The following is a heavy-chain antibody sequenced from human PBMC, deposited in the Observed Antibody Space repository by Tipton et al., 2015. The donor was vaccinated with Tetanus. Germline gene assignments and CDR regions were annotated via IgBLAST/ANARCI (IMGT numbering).Heavy chain of an antibody. CDR2: MKQDEGEK. Sequence: VQLVQSGGGLVQPGGSLRLSCAASGFIFSGNYLMTWVRQAPGKGLELVANMKQDEGEKYYVDSVKGRFTISRDSAENSLYLQMSDLRAEDTAIYYCARGYMTGVQGRGYFDLWGRGTLVTVSS. CDR1: GFIFSGNYL. J-gene: IGHJ2*01. V-gene: IGHV3-7*04. D-gene: IGHD1-20*01. CDR3: ARGYMTGVQGRGYFDL.